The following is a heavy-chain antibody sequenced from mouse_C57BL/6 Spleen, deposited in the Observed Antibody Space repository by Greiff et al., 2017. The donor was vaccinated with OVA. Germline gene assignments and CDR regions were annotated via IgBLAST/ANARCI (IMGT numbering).Heavy chain of an antibody. CDR2: IHPKSGST. CDR1: GYTFTSYW. CDR3: ARMDYGSSND. V-gene: IGHV1-64*01. Sequence: QVQLQQPGAELVKPGASVKLSCKASGYTFTSYWMHWVKQRPGQGLEWIGMIHPKSGSTNYNEKFKSKATLTVDKSSSTAYMQLSSLTSEDSAVYYCARMDYGSSNDWGQGTTLTVSS. J-gene: IGHJ2*01. D-gene: IGHD1-1*01.